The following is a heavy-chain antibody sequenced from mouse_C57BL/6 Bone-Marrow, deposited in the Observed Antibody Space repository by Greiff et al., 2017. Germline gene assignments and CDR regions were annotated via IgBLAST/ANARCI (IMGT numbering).Heavy chain of an antibody. J-gene: IGHJ2*01. CDR2: INPNNGGT. Sequence: EVQLQQSGPELVKPGASVKISCKASGYTFTDYYMNWVKPSHGKSLEWIGDINPNNGGTSYNQKFKGKATLTVDKSSSTAYMELRSLTSEDSAVYYCAREDYWGQGTTLTVSS. CDR1: GYTFTDYY. CDR3: AREDY. V-gene: IGHV1-26*01.